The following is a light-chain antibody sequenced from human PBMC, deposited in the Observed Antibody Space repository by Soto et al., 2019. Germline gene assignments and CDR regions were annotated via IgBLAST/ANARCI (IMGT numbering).Light chain of an antibody. CDR2: DVS. CDR1: SSDVGGYNS. J-gene: IGLJ2*01. V-gene: IGLV2-14*01. CDR3: SSYTSSSTLDVV. Sequence: QSALTQPASVSGSPGQSITISCTGTSSDVGGYNSVSWYQQHPGKAPKLMIYDVSNRPSGVSNRFSGSKSGSTASLTISGLQAEDEADYYCSSYTSSSTLDVVFGGGTQLTVL.